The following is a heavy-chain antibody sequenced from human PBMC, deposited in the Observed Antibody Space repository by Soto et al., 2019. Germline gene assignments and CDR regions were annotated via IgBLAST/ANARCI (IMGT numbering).Heavy chain of an antibody. V-gene: IGHV1-69*13. Sequence: SVKVSCKASGYTFTNYDISWVRQAPVQGLEWMGGIIPIFGTANYAQKFQGRVTITADESTSTAYMELSSLRSEDTAVYYCARSFSGFTFLGVARKHYYYYVRDVGGKGTTATVS. CDR3: ARSFSGFTFLGVARKHYYYYVRDV. D-gene: IGHD3-3*01. CDR1: GYTFTNYD. CDR2: IIPIFGTA. J-gene: IGHJ6*04.